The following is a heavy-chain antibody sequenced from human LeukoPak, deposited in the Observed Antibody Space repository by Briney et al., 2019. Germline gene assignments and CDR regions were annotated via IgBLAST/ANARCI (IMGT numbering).Heavy chain of an antibody. V-gene: IGHV3-23*01. CDR2: ISGSGGST. Sequence: GGSLRLSCAASGFTFSSYGMSWVRQAPGKGLEWVSAISGSGGSTYYADSVKGRFTISRDNSKNTLYLQMNSLRAEDTAVYYCAKFSYDSSGTFDYWGQGTLVTVST. D-gene: IGHD3-22*01. CDR1: GFTFSSYG. CDR3: AKFSYDSSGTFDY. J-gene: IGHJ4*02.